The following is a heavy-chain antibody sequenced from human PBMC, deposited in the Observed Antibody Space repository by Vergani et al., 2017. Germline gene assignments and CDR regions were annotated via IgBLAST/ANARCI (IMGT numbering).Heavy chain of an antibody. V-gene: IGHV3-73*02. CDR3: TTDHFYYYYMDV. CDR1: GFTFSGSV. CDR2: IRSKANSYAT. Sequence: EVQLVESGGGLVQPGGSLTLSCAASGFTFSGSVMHWVRQASVKGLEWVGRIRSKANSYATAYAASVKGRFTISRDDSKNTLYLQMNSLKTEDTAVYYCTTDHFYYYYMDVWGKGTTVTVSS. J-gene: IGHJ6*03.